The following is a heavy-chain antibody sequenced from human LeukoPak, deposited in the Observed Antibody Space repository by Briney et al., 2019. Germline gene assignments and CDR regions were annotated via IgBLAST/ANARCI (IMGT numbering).Heavy chain of an antibody. CDR1: GFTFSSYA. V-gene: IGHV3-21*01. CDR3: ARARDGYPIGYFDY. CDR2: ISSSSYI. D-gene: IGHD5-24*01. J-gene: IGHJ4*02. Sequence: PGGSLRLSCAASGFTFSSYAMHWVRQAPGKGLEWVSSISSSSYIYYADSVKGRFTISRDNAKNSLYLQMNSLRAEDTAVYYCARARDGYPIGYFDYWGQGTLVTVSS.